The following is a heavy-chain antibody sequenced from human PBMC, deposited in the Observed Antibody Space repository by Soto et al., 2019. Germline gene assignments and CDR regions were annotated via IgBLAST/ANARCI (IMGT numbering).Heavy chain of an antibody. Sequence: QLQLQESGPGLVKPSETLSLTCTVSGGSISSSSYYWGWIRQPPGKGLEWIGSIYYSGSTDYNPSLQSRVTIYVETSKDQFYLKLSSGTAADAAVYYCARWGYGYYYWGQGTLVTVSS. CDR3: ARWGYGYYY. CDR1: GGSISSSSYY. J-gene: IGHJ4*02. D-gene: IGHD5-18*01. V-gene: IGHV4-39*01. CDR2: IYYSGST.